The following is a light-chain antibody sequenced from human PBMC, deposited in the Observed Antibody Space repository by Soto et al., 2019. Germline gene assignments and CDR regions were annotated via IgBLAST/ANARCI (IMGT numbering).Light chain of an antibody. CDR1: QTVSRMY. J-gene: IGKJ3*01. Sequence: EIVLTQSPDTLSLSPGERATLYCRASQTVSRMYLSWFQQRPGQAPRLLIYGTSTRAAAVPDRFTGSGSGTDFALTISRLEPEDFGVYYCQQYGDSPLTSGPGTKVDIK. CDR2: GTS. CDR3: QQYGDSPLT. V-gene: IGKV3-20*01.